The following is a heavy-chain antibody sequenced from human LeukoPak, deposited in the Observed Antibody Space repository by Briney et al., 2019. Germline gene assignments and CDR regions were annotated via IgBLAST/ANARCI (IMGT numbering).Heavy chain of an antibody. CDR2: IYSGGST. CDR3: ARVWLGYFDY. Sequence: GGSLRLSCAASGFTVSSNYMSWVRQAPGKGLEWVSVIYSGGSTYYADSVKGRFTISRGNSKNTLYLQMNSLRAEDTAVYYCARVWLGYFDYWGQGTLVTVSS. J-gene: IGHJ4*02. CDR1: GFTVSSNY. V-gene: IGHV3-53*01. D-gene: IGHD6-19*01.